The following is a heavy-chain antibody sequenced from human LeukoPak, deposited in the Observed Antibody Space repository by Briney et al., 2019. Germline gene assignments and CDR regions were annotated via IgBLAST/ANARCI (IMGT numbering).Heavy chain of an antibody. D-gene: IGHD1-26*01. CDR2: INHSGST. CDR1: GGSFSGYY. Sequence: SETLSLTCAVYGGSFSGYYWSWIRQPPGKGLEWIGEINHSGSTNYNPSLKSRVAISVDTSKNQFSLKLSSVTAADTAVYYCARGRSYRTEYTYWGQGTLVTVSS. J-gene: IGHJ4*02. CDR3: ARGRSYRTEYTY. V-gene: IGHV4-34*01.